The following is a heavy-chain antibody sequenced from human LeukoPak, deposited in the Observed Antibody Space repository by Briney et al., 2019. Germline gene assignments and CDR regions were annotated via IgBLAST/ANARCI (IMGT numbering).Heavy chain of an antibody. Sequence: GGSLRLSCAASGFTFSSLVMHWVRQAPGKGLEWGAVIWYDGNNKYYADSVKGRFTISRDNSKNTLYLQMNSLRAEDTAVYYCSRDGYNKIDYWGQGTLVTVSS. CDR2: IWYDGNNK. CDR1: GFTFSSLV. CDR3: SRDGYNKIDY. D-gene: IGHD5-24*01. J-gene: IGHJ4*02. V-gene: IGHV3-33*01.